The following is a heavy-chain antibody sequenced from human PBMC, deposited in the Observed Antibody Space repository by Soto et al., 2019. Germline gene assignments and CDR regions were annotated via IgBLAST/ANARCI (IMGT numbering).Heavy chain of an antibody. Sequence: QLQLQESGSGLVKPSQTLSLTCAVSGGSISSGGYSWSWIRQPPGKGLEWMGYIYHGSTYYNPSLKSRVTISVDRSKNQFSLTLSSVTAADTAVYYCARAGGLGAVAVDYWGQGTLVTVSS. CDR2: IYHGST. CDR1: GGSISSGGYS. D-gene: IGHD6-19*01. V-gene: IGHV4-30-2*01. J-gene: IGHJ4*02. CDR3: ARAGGLGAVAVDY.